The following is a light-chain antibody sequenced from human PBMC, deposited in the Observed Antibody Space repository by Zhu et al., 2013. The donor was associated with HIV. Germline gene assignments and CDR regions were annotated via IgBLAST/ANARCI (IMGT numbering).Light chain of an antibody. J-gene: IGKJ1*01. CDR2: GAS. Sequence: EIVLTQSPGTLSLSPGERATLSCRASQSVSGGHLAWYQQKPGQAPRLLIRGASTRATGIPDRFSGSESGTDFTLTISRLEPEDSGMYFCQRFGSSLTWTFGQGTNLEIK. CDR1: QSVSGGH. V-gene: IGKV3-20*01. CDR3: QRFGSSLTWT.